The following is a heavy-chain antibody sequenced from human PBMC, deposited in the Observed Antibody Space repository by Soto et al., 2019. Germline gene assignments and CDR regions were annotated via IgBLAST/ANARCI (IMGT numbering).Heavy chain of an antibody. J-gene: IGHJ4*02. CDR2: IIPIFGTA. Sequence: ASVKVSCKASGGTFSSYAISWVRQAPGQGLEWMGGIIPIFGTANYAQKFQGRVTITADESTSTAYMELSSLRSEDTAVYYCARDPIEARPVGRNFDYWGQGTLVTVSS. CDR1: GGTFSSYA. V-gene: IGHV1-69*13. D-gene: IGHD6-6*01. CDR3: ARDPIEARPVGRNFDY.